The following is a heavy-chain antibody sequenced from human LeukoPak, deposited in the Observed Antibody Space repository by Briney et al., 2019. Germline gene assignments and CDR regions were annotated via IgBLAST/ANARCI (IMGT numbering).Heavy chain of an antibody. CDR1: GDSISSNNW. Sequence: PSETLSLTCAVSGDSISSNNWWSWVRQPPGKGLEWIGEINHSGSTNYNPSLKSRVTISIDKFKNQFSLKLSSVTAADTAVYYCARTTEGGYTYDYFYYYYMDVWGKGTTVTISS. CDR2: INHSGST. CDR3: ARTTEGGYTYDYFYYYYMDV. D-gene: IGHD5-18*01. V-gene: IGHV4-4*02. J-gene: IGHJ6*03.